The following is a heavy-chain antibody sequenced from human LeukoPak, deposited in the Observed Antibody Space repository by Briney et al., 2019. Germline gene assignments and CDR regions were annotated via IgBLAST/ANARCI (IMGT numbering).Heavy chain of an antibody. V-gene: IGHV3-21*01. Sequence: PGGSLRLSCAASGFTFSSYSMNWVRQAAGKGLEWVSSISSSSSYIYYADSVKGRFTISRDNAKNSLYLQMSSLRAEDTAVYYCARVSRSYYLGDYWGQGTLVTVSS. CDR1: GFTFSSYS. CDR3: ARVSRSYYLGDY. CDR2: ISSSSSYI. D-gene: IGHD1-26*01. J-gene: IGHJ4*02.